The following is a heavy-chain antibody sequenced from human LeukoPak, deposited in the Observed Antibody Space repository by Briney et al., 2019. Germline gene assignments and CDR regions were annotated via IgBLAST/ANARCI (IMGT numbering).Heavy chain of an antibody. CDR1: GFTFSTYW. D-gene: IGHD4-17*01. CDR2: ISGSGGST. Sequence: PGGSLRLSCAASGFTFSTYWMHWVRQAPGKGLEWVSAISGSGGSTYYADSVKGRFTISRDNSKNTLYLQMNSLRAEDTAVYYCAKDIRTTVTFDYWGQGTLVTVSS. V-gene: IGHV3-23*01. J-gene: IGHJ4*02. CDR3: AKDIRTTVTFDY.